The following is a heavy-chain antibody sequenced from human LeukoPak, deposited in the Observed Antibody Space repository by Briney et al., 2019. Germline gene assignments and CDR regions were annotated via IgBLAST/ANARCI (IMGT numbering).Heavy chain of an antibody. D-gene: IGHD3-3*01. Sequence: GGSLRLSCAASGFTFSSYWMHWVRQGPGKGLVWVSRINSDGSSTSYADSVKGRFTISRDNAKNTLYLQMNSLRDEDMAVYYCASNPRTGDYDFWSSQPPYYGMDVWGQGTTVTVSS. J-gene: IGHJ6*02. CDR2: INSDGSST. CDR3: ASNPRTGDYDFWSSQPPYYGMDV. CDR1: GFTFSSYW. V-gene: IGHV3-74*01.